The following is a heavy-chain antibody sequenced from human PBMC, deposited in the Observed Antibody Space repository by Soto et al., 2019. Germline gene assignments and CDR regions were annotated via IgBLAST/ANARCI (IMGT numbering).Heavy chain of an antibody. Sequence: SETLSLTCAVSGASISSGYWSWIRQSPGKGLEWIGYIYYDGRTHYNPSVRSRVTISVDTSKNQFSLKLSSVTAADTAVYYCVRALELVGAHKALDYWGQGTLVTVSS. V-gene: IGHV4-59*12. CDR3: VRALELVGAHKALDY. CDR2: IYYDGRT. D-gene: IGHD1-26*01. CDR1: GASISSGY. J-gene: IGHJ4*02.